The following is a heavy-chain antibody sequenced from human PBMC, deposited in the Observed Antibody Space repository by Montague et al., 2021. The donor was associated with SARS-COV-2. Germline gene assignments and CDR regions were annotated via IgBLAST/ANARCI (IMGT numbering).Heavy chain of an antibody. CDR1: GGSISSSIDY. D-gene: IGHD4-17*01. CDR3: ARGRAVTTFYYYYYGMDV. V-gene: IGHV4-39*07. CDR2: INHSGST. Sequence: SETLSLTCTVSGGSISSSIDYWGWIRQPPGKGLEWIGKINHSGSTNYNPSLKSRVTISVDTSKNQFSLKLSSVTAADTAVYYCARGRAVTTFYYYYYGMDVWGQGTMVTVSS. J-gene: IGHJ6*02.